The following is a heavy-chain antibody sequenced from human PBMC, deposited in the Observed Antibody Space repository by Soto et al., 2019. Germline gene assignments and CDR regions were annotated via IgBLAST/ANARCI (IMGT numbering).Heavy chain of an antibody. V-gene: IGHV4-59*01. CDR1: GGSISSYY. CDR2: IYYSGST. CDR3: ARAGYSYGPALPSY. Sequence: QVQLQESGPGLVKPSETLSLTCTVSGGSISSYYWSWIRQPPGKGLEWIGYIYYSGSTNYNPSLKSRVTISVDTSKNQCSLKLSSVTAADTAVYYCARAGYSYGPALPSYWGQGTLVTVSS. D-gene: IGHD5-18*01. J-gene: IGHJ4*02.